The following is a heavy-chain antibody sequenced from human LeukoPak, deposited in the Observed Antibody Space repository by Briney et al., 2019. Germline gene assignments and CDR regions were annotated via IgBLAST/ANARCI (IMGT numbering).Heavy chain of an antibody. V-gene: IGHV3-23*01. CDR2: ISGSDGTT. CDR1: GFTFYNSG. J-gene: IGHJ4*02. CDR3: AIDQWETKY. D-gene: IGHD1-26*01. Sequence: PGGSLRLSCAASGFTFYNSGMGWVRQAPGKGLEWVSAISGSDGTTYYADSVKGRFTISRDDSKNTLYLQMNSLRAEDYGVNNCAIDQWETKYWGQGTLVTVSS.